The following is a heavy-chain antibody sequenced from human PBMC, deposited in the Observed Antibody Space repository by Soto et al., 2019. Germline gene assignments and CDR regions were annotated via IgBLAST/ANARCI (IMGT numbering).Heavy chain of an antibody. CDR2: ISAYNGNT. CDR3: ARDLPGYYYGSGSPSEYFQH. J-gene: IGHJ1*01. Sequence: ASVKVSCKASGYTFTSYGISWVRQAPGQGLEWMGWISAYNGNTNYAQKLQGRVTMTTDTSTSKAYMELRSLRSDDTAVYYCARDLPGYYYGSGSPSEYFQHWGQGTLVTVSS. D-gene: IGHD3-10*01. V-gene: IGHV1-18*01. CDR1: GYTFTSYG.